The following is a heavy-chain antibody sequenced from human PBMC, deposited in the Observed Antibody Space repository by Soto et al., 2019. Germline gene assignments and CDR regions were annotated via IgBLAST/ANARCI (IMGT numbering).Heavy chain of an antibody. CDR1: GFSFSTFA. V-gene: IGHV3-30-3*01. CDR3: ARDGLPDDFRSGGYWFDP. CDR2: ISHDGRNE. Sequence: QAYLVESGGGVVQPGRSLRLSCAASGFSFSTFALHWVRQAQGEGLEWVALISHDGRNEKYAESVKGRFTISRDNSKNTVYMQMDSLRLEDTGVYYCARDGLPDDFRSGGYWFDPWGQGTQVTVSS. J-gene: IGHJ5*02. D-gene: IGHD3-3*01.